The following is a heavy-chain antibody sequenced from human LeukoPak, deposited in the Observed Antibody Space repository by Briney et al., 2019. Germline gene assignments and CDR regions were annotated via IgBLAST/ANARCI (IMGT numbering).Heavy chain of an antibody. V-gene: IGHV4-31*03. CDR1: GDSISSGGYY. CDR2: IYYSGST. D-gene: IGHD4-11*01. CDR3: ARGLTTVTPGENWFDP. J-gene: IGHJ5*02. Sequence: SQTLSLTCTVSGDSISSGGYYWSWIRQHPGKGLEWIGYIYYSGSTYYNPSLKSRVTISVDTSKNQFSLKLSSVTAADTAVYYCARGLTTVTPGENWFDPWGQGTLVTVSS.